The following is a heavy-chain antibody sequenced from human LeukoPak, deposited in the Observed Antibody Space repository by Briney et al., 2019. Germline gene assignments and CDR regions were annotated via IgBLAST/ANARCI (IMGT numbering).Heavy chain of an antibody. Sequence: GGSLRLSCAASEFTFSSFGMHWVRQAPGKQLEWVAFIRYDGNNKYYADSVRGRFTISRDNSKNTLYLEMNSLRAEDTAVYYCAKDQCYYDTSGYPIYWGQGTLVTASS. CDR2: IRYDGNNK. V-gene: IGHV3-30*02. CDR1: EFTFSSFG. D-gene: IGHD3-22*01. CDR3: AKDQCYYDTSGYPIY. J-gene: IGHJ4*02.